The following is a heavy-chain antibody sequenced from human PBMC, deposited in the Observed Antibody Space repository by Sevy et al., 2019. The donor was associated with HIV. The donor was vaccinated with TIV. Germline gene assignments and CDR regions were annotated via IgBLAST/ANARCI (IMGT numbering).Heavy chain of an antibody. CDR2: IIPIFGTA. V-gene: IGHV1-69*13. CDR3: ARGYCSSTSCYTGNYYYGMDV. D-gene: IGHD2-2*02. J-gene: IGHJ6*02. Sequence: ASVKVSCKASGGTFSSYAISWVRQAPGQGLEWMGGIIPIFGTANYAQKFQGRVTITADESTSTAYMELSSLRSEVTAVYYCARGYCSSTSCYTGNYYYGMDVWGQGTTVTVSS. CDR1: GGTFSSYA.